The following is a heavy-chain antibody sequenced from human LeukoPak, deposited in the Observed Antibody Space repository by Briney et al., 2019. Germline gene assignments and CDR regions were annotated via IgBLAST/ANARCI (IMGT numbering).Heavy chain of an antibody. D-gene: IGHD4-11*01. V-gene: IGHV1-69*06. Sequence: SVKVSCKASGGTFISYAISWVRQAPGQGLEWMGGIIPIFGTASYAQKFQGRVTITADKSTSTAYMELSSLRSEDTAVYYCGXXXRGHDYSNHYYYYYMDVWGKGTTVTVSS. CDR1: GGTFISYA. J-gene: IGHJ6*03. CDR3: GXXXRGHDYSNHYYYYYMDV. CDR2: IIPIFGTA.